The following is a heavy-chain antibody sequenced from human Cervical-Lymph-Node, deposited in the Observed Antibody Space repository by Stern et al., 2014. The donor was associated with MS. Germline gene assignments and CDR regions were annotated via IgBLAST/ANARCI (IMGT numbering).Heavy chain of an antibody. CDR3: ARAFDFWSSSDTKPYYFAF. V-gene: IGHV3-21*01. D-gene: IGHD3-3*01. J-gene: IGHJ4*02. CDR2: ISSSSKYI. Sequence: EVQLVESGGGLVKPGGSLRLSCAASGFIFSTYTMHWVRQAPGKGLEWVASISSSSKYIYYTDSLRVRFTVSRDNAKNSLFLEMSSLRAEDTAVYYCARAFDFWSSSDTKPYYFAFWGQGTLLTVSS. CDR1: GFIFSTYT.